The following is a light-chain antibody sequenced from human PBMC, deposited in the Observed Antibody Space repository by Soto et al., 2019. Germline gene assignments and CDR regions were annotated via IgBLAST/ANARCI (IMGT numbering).Light chain of an antibody. J-gene: IGKJ5*01. CDR1: QDIRGA. CDR3: QQFNSYPVT. V-gene: IGKV1-13*02. CDR2: DVS. Sequence: AIQLTQSPSSLSASVGDRVTITCLASQDIRGALAWYQQKPGKPPKLLIYDVSTLENGVPSRFSGDSSGTQFTLTISGLQPEDFGTYYCQQFNSYPVTFGHGTRLDIK.